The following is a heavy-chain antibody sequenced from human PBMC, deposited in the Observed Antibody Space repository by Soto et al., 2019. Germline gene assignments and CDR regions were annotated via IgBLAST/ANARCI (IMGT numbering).Heavy chain of an antibody. CDR2: IYYTGIT. J-gene: IGHJ4*02. Sequence: PSETLSLSCTVSGGSISSGSYYWGWIRQPPGKGLEWIGSIYYTGITHYNPSLKSRATISIDTSKNQFSLNLNSVTATDTAVYYCARPARQDTVAGNYWGQGTLVTVSS. D-gene: IGHD6-19*01. V-gene: IGHV4-39*01. CDR3: ARPARQDTVAGNY. CDR1: GGSISSGSYY.